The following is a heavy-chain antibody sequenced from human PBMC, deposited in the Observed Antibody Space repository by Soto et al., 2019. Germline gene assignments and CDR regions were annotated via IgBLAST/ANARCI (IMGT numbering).Heavy chain of an antibody. Sequence: QVQLVQSGAEVKKPGSSVKVSCKASGGTFSSYTISWVRQAPGQGLEWMGRIIPILGIANYAQKFQGRVTSTADKSTSTAYMELSSLRSEDTAVYYCARDKGGSYFEYYFDYWGQGTLVTVSS. CDR2: IIPILGIA. D-gene: IGHD1-26*01. V-gene: IGHV1-69*08. CDR1: GGTFSSYT. CDR3: ARDKGGSYFEYYFDY. J-gene: IGHJ4*02.